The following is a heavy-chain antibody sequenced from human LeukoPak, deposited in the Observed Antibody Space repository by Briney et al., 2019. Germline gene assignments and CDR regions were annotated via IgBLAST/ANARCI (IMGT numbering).Heavy chain of an antibody. CDR2: INHSGST. CDR3: AGGHKLGVVPAAINYDYYGMDV. D-gene: IGHD2-2*01. Sequence: AETLSLTCAVYGFSFSSYYLSWVRQPPGKGPEWVGEINHSGSTNYNPSLKSRGTISVDTSKNQFSLKLSSVTAADTAVYYCAGGHKLGVVPAAINYDYYGMDVWGQGTTVTVSS. J-gene: IGHJ6*02. V-gene: IGHV4-34*01. CDR1: GFSFSSYY.